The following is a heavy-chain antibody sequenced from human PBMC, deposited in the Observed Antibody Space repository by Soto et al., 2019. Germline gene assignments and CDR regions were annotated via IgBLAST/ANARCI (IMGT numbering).Heavy chain of an antibody. CDR3: AREGQYCSSTSCHDAFDI. CDR1: GYTFTGYY. CDR2: INPNGGGT. V-gene: IGHV1-2*04. D-gene: IGHD2-2*01. J-gene: IGHJ3*02. Sequence: QVQLVQSGAEVKKPGASVKVSCKASGYTFTGYYMHWVRQAPGQGLEWMGWINPNGGGTNYAQKFQGWVTMTRDTSISTDYMELSRLRSDDTAVYYCAREGQYCSSTSCHDAFDIWGQGTMVTVSS.